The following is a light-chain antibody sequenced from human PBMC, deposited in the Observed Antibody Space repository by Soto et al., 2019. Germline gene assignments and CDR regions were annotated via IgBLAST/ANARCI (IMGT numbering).Light chain of an antibody. V-gene: IGLV2-14*01. CDR1: SSDVGGYNY. CDR2: EVS. J-gene: IGLJ2*01. Sequence: QSALTQPASVSGSPGQSITISCTGTSSDVGGYNYVSWYQQQPGKAPKLMIYEVSNRPSGVSNRFSGSKSGNTASLTISGLQAEDEADHYCSSYTSSSTLLVFGGGTKLTVL. CDR3: SSYTSSSTLLV.